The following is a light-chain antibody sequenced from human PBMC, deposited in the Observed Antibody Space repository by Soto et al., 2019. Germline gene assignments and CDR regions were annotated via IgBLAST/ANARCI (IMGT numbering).Light chain of an antibody. Sequence: DIQMTQSPSTLSASVGDRVTITYRASQSISSWLAWYQQKPGKAPNLLIYKASSLQSGVPSRFSGSGSGTEFTLTISSLQPDDFATYYCQQYNSYSWTFGRGTKVEIK. CDR1: QSISSW. CDR3: QQYNSYSWT. V-gene: IGKV1-5*03. J-gene: IGKJ1*01. CDR2: KAS.